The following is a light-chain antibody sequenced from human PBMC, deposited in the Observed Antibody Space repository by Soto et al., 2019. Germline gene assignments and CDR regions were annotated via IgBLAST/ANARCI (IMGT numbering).Light chain of an antibody. J-gene: IGKJ1*01. CDR1: QSVKNNY. Sequence: ETVLTQSPGTLSLSPGERATLSCRASQSVKNNYLRWYQQKPGQAPRLLIYAASGRANGIPDRFSGSGSWKGFTLTISRLEPEDCAGYYFQQYATSSLTFGQGTKVQIK. V-gene: IGKV3-20*01. CDR3: QQYATSSLT. CDR2: AAS.